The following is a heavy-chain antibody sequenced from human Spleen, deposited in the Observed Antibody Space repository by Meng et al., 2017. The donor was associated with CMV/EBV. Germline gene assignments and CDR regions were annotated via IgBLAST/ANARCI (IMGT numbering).Heavy chain of an antibody. CDR3: ARDRCSSTSCYRLFDY. V-gene: IGHV1-2*02. CDR2: INTDSGGT. J-gene: IGHJ4*02. Sequence: EYIFTDHYIHWVRQAPGQGLEWMGWINTDSGGTNYAQKFQDRVTMTRDTSISTAYMELSNLRSDDTALYYCARDRCSSTSCYRLFDYWGQGTLVTVSS. D-gene: IGHD2-2*01. CDR1: EYIFTDHY.